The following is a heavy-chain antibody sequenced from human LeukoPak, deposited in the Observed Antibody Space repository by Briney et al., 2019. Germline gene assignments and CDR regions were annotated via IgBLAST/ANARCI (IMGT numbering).Heavy chain of an antibody. CDR1: GFTFKSYG. CDR2: ISFDGSNR. Sequence: GGSLRLSCAASGFTFKSYGMHWVRQGPGKRPEWVAVISFDGSNRYYADSVKGRFTVSRDNSKNALYLQMNSLRPEDTAVYYCARDQRDYDSSGYYYRTDYWGQGTLVTVSS. CDR3: ARDQRDYDSSGYYYRTDY. V-gene: IGHV3-30*03. J-gene: IGHJ4*02. D-gene: IGHD3-22*01.